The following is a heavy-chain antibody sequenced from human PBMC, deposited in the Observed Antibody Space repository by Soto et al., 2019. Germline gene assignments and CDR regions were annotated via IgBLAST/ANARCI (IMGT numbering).Heavy chain of an antibody. V-gene: IGHV3-33*01. CDR1: GFTFSSYG. D-gene: IGHD2-2*02. J-gene: IGHJ4*02. Sequence: LRLSCAASGFTFSSYGMHWVRQAPGKGLEWVAVIWYDGSNKYYADSVKGRFTISRDNSKNTLYLQMNSLRAEDTAVYYCARGRYCSSTSCYSPGPQFDYWGQGTLVTVSS. CDR3: ARGRYCSSTSCYSPGPQFDY. CDR2: IWYDGSNK.